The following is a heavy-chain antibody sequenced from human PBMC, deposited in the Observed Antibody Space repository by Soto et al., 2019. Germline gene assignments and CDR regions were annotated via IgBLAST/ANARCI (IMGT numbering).Heavy chain of an antibody. CDR1: GFSLTTHPMG. CDR3: AHRLGGFTWNDGYLDY. D-gene: IGHD1-1*01. J-gene: IGHJ4*02. CDR2: IYWDDDK. V-gene: IGHV2-5*02. Sequence: QITLKESGPTLVEPTETLPLTCSFSGFSLTTHPMGVGWIRQTPGRALEWLAVIYWDDDKRYNPSLRSRLTITKDTSKRQVVLTMTYMEPADTATYSCAHRLGGFTWNDGYLDYWGQGTLVTVSS.